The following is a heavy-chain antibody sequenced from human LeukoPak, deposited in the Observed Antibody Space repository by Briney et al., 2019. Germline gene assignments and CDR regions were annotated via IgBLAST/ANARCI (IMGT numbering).Heavy chain of an antibody. D-gene: IGHD2-2*01. CDR3: ARNLYCSSTSCYIYYDYYGMDV. CDR1: GFSLSSYA. J-gene: IGHJ6*02. Sequence: GRSLRLSCAASGFSLSSYAMHWVRQAPGKGVEWVAVISYVVSNKYYAGSVKGRFTISRDNSKNVLSLQMNSLRAEDTAVYYCARNLYCSSTSCYIYYDYYGMDVWGQGTTVTVSS. V-gene: IGHV3-30-3*01. CDR2: ISYVVSNK.